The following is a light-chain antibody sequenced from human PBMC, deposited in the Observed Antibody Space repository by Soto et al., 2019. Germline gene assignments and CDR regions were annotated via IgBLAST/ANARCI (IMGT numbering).Light chain of an antibody. CDR2: DAS. CDR3: QQYNRPYT. V-gene: IGKV1-5*01. Sequence: DIQMTQSPSTLSASVGDRVTITCRASQSISSWLAWYQQKPGKAPKLLIYDASSLESWVPSRFSGSGSGTEFTLTISSLQPDDFATYYCQQYNRPYTFGLGTKLEIK. J-gene: IGKJ2*01. CDR1: QSISSW.